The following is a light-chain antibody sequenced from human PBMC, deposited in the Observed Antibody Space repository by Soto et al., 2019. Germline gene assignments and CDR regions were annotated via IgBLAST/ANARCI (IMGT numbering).Light chain of an antibody. CDR1: QNLGDGR. CDR2: DAS. CDR3: QEHASI. Sequence: VLTQSPGTLSLSPGERVTLSCRANQNLGDGRLAWYQQKPGQPPTLLIYDASTRATGIPDRFSGSGSGTDFTLTISRLEPEDFAVYYCQEHASIFGQGTRLEIK. V-gene: IGKV3-20*01. J-gene: IGKJ5*01.